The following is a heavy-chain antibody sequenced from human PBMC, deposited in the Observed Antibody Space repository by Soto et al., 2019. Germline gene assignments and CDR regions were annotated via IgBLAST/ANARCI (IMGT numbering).Heavy chain of an antibody. V-gene: IGHV1-69*02. CDR2: IIPLFGLP. J-gene: IGHJ4*02. CDR1: GGTFSTYT. CDR3: AFDVQTGVVYFDN. D-gene: IGHD2-8*01. Sequence: QVQLVQSGAEVKKPGSSVKVSCKASGGTFSTYTISWVRQAPGQGLEWLGRIIPLFGLPNHAQKFRDRVTISADKPTDTAYLEMNSLRPEDTAVYYCAFDVQTGVVYFDNWGQGTLVTV.